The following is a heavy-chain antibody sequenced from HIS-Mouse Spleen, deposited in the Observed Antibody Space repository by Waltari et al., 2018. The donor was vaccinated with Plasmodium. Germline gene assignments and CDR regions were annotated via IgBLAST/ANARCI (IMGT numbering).Heavy chain of an antibody. CDR1: GFPFSSYA. CDR3: AKDRVGAVAALCDY. Sequence: EVQLLESVGGLVQPGGSLRLPCAASGFPFSSYAMSWVHQAPGMCLEWVSASSGSGGRTDYADSVKCRITISRDNSKIMLYLQMNSLRAEDTAVYYCAKDRVGAVAALCDYGGQGTLVTVSS. CDR2: SSGSGGRT. J-gene: IGHJ4*02. D-gene: IGHD6-19*01. V-gene: IGHV3-23*01.